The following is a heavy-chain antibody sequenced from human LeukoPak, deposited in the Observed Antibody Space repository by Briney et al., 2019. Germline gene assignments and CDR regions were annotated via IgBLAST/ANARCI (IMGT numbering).Heavy chain of an antibody. J-gene: IGHJ4*02. CDR2: INHSGGT. D-gene: IGHD3-10*01. Sequence: SETLSLTCAVYGGSFSGYSWNWIRQPPVKGLEWIGEINHSGGTNYNPSLKSRVTISVDTSKKQFSLRLNSVTAADTAVYYCVRHYGSGRPFFDFWGQGTLVTVSS. CDR1: GGSFSGYS. CDR3: VRHYGSGRPFFDF. V-gene: IGHV4-34*01.